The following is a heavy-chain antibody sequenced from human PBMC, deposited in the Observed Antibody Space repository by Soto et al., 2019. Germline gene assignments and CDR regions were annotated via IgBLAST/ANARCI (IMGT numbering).Heavy chain of an antibody. Sequence: EVQLVESGGGLVQPGGSLRLSCAGSGFTFSGSWMHWVRQAPGTGLVWVSRINNDGSITNYADSVQGRFTITRDNAKNTVYLQMNSLRAEDTAVYYCGQSRASNWFDTWGQGTLVTVSS. CDR1: GFTFSGSW. D-gene: IGHD6-13*01. CDR3: GQSRASNWFDT. CDR2: INNDGSIT. V-gene: IGHV3-74*01. J-gene: IGHJ5*02.